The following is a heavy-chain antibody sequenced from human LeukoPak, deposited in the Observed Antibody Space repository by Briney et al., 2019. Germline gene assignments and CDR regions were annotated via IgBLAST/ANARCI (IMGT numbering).Heavy chain of an antibody. CDR2: MNPNSGST. Sequence: ASVKVSCKASGYTFTSYDINWVRQATGQGLEWMGWMNPNSGSTSYAQKFQGRVTMTRDTSTSTVYMELSSLRSEDTAVYYCAREDSSGGDYWGQGTLVTVSS. CDR1: GYTFTSYD. CDR3: AREDSSGGDY. V-gene: IGHV1-8*01. D-gene: IGHD6-19*01. J-gene: IGHJ4*02.